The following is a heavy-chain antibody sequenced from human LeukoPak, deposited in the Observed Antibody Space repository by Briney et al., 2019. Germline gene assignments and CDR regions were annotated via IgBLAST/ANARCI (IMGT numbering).Heavy chain of an antibody. CDR2: IYYSGST. V-gene: IGHV4-30-4*01. CDR1: GGSISSGDYY. Sequence: SETLSLTCTVSGGSISSGDYYWSWIRQPPGKGLEWIGYIYYSGSTYYNPSLKSRVTISVDTSKNQFSLKLSSVTAVDTAVYYCARGRSTSWSPRFDYWGQGTLVTVSS. D-gene: IGHD2-2*01. CDR3: ARGRSTSWSPRFDY. J-gene: IGHJ4*02.